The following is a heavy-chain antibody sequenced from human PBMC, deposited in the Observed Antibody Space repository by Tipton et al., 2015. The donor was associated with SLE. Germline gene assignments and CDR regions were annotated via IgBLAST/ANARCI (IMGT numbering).Heavy chain of an antibody. CDR2: ISSSGSMI. CDR1: GFTFRSYE. V-gene: IGHV3-48*03. Sequence: SLRLSCAAAGFTFRSYEMNWVRQAPEKGLEWVSYISSSGSMIYCADSVKGRFTISRDNPRNTLFLQMDSLRPEDTAVYYCVRGDFYRVDLHIGPFHIWGQGTMVTVFS. J-gene: IGHJ3*02. D-gene: IGHD2-21*01. CDR3: VRGDFYRVDLHIGPFHI.